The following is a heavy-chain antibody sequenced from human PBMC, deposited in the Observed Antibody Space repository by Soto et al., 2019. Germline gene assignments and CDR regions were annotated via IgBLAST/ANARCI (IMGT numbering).Heavy chain of an antibody. J-gene: IGHJ4*02. CDR2: IYYSGST. CDR3: ARTLAYFDY. Sequence: PSETLSLTCTVSGGSLSSGGYYWSWIRQHPGKGLEWIGYIYYSGSTYYNPSLKSRLTISVDTSKNQFSLKLSSVTAADTDVYYCARTLAYFDYWGQGTLVTVSS. CDR1: GGSLSSGGYY. V-gene: IGHV4-31*03.